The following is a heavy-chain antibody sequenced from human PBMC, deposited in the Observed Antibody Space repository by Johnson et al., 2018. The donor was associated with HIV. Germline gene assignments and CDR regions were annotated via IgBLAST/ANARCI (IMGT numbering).Heavy chain of an antibody. D-gene: IGHD2-8*02. V-gene: IGHV3-53*01. CDR1: GFTVSGHY. CDR3: TRPLVPIDGFDI. Sequence: VQLVESGGGLIQPGGSLRLSCAASGFTVSGHYMNWVRQAPGKGLEWVSVIYSGDSAYYTHSVKGRFTISRDDSKNTAFLQMNSLKTEDTAVYYCTRPLVPIDGFDIWGQGTMVTVSS. CDR2: IYSGDSA. J-gene: IGHJ3*02.